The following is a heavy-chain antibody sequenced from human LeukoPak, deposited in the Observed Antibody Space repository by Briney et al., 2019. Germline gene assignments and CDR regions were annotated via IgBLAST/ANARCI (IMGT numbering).Heavy chain of an antibody. Sequence: SETLSLTCIVSGDSLTSNKYFWGRIRQSPGKGLEWLGSMYYSGVTYYSPSFKSRVTMSLDTSNNQFSLRLNSVTAADTAVYYCARRSFCAGDCLCLDYWGQGILVTVSS. V-gene: IGHV4-39*01. CDR2: MYYSGVT. J-gene: IGHJ4*02. CDR3: ARRSFCAGDCLCLDY. D-gene: IGHD2-21*02. CDR1: GDSLTSNKYF.